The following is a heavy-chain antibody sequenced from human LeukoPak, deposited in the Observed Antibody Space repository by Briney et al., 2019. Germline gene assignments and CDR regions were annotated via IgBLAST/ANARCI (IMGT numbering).Heavy chain of an antibody. CDR2: ISGSGGST. D-gene: IGHD6-13*01. J-gene: IGHJ4*02. CDR3: AARPTNAAVAPSDY. V-gene: IGHV3-23*01. Sequence: GGSLRLSCAASGFTFSSYAMSWVRQAPGKGLEWVSAISGSGGSTYYADSVKGRFTISRDNSKNTPYLQMNSLRAEDTATYYCAARPTNAAVAPSDYWGQGTLVTVSS. CDR1: GFTFSSYA.